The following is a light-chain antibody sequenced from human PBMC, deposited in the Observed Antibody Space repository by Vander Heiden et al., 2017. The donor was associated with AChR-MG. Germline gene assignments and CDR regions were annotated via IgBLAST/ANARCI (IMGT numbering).Light chain of an antibody. Sequence: SYELTQPLSVSVALGQAARITCVGNNLGSKHVHWFQQKPGQAPVLVIYRDSNRPSGIPERFSGSHSGNTATLTISRAQAGDEADYYCQVWDSSTDVFGAGTKVTVL. J-gene: IGLJ1*01. CDR2: RDS. CDR3: QVWDSSTDV. V-gene: IGLV3-9*01. CDR1: NLGSKH.